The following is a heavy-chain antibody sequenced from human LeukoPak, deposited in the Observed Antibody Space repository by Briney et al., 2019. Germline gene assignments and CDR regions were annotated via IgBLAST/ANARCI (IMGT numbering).Heavy chain of an antibody. Sequence: GGSLRLSRAASGFTLSSYAMSWVRHAPGKGLEWGSAISGSGGSTYYADSVKGRFTISRDNSKNTLYLQMNSLRAEDTAVYYCAKDGLWFGIDYWGQGALVTVSS. CDR1: GFTLSSYA. CDR3: AKDGLWFGIDY. V-gene: IGHV3-23*01. J-gene: IGHJ4*02. D-gene: IGHD3-10*01. CDR2: ISGSGGST.